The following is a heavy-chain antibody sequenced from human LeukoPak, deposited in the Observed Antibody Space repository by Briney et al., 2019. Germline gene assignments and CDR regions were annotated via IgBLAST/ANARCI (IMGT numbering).Heavy chain of an antibody. CDR3: AREILGGLNPWAY. J-gene: IGHJ4*02. V-gene: IGHV4-4*02. Sequence: SETLSLTCTVSLDSTTSNFWSWVRQPPGKGLEWIGEIHRSGSPNYNPSLQSRVTISIDRSRNQIVLELSSVTAADTAVYYCAREILGGLNPWAYWGQGILVTVSS. CDR2: IHRSGSP. D-gene: IGHD1-14*01. CDR1: LDSTTSNF.